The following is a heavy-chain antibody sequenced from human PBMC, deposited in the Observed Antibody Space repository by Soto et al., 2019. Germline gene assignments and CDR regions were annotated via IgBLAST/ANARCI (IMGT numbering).Heavy chain of an antibody. J-gene: IGHJ4*02. D-gene: IGHD6-19*01. V-gene: IGHV3-23*01. CDR2: ISGSGDTS. CDR1: GFTFSNYA. CDR3: AKKGTSGLYYFDY. Sequence: PGGSLRLSCAASGFTFSNYAISWVRQAPGKGLEWVSIISGSGDTSYYADSVKGRFTISRDNSRNTLYLQMNSLRAGDSAKYYCAKKGTSGLYYFDYWGPGTLVTVSS.